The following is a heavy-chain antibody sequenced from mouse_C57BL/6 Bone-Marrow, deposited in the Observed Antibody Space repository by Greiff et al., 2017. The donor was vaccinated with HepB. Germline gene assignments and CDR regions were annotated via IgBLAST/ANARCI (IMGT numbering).Heavy chain of an antibody. CDR2: INPSTGGT. J-gene: IGHJ3*01. D-gene: IGHD2-14*01. Sequence: EVQLQQSGPELVKPGASVKISCKASGYSFTGYYMNWVKQSPEKSLEWIGEINPSTGGTTYNQKFKAKATLTVDKSSSTAYMQLKSLTSEDSAVYYCARGGGVRSWFAYWGQGTLVTVSA. CDR1: GYSFTGYY. V-gene: IGHV1-42*01. CDR3: ARGGGVRSWFAY.